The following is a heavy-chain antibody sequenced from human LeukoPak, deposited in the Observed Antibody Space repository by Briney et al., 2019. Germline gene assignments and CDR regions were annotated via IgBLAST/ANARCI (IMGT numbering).Heavy chain of an antibody. Sequence: ASVKVSCKASGYTFTSYGISWVRQAPGQGLEWMGWISAYNGNTNYAQKLQGRVTMTTDTSTSTAYMELRSLRSDDTAVYYCARDVRPEDGYCSSTSCPVFDYWGQGPLVTVSS. D-gene: IGHD2-2*03. CDR2: ISAYNGNT. CDR3: ARDVRPEDGYCSSTSCPVFDY. V-gene: IGHV1-18*01. CDR1: GYTFTSYG. J-gene: IGHJ4*02.